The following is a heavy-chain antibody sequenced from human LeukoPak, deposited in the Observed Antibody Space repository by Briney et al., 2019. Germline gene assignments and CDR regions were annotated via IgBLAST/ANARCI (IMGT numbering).Heavy chain of an antibody. Sequence: SETLSLTCAVYGGSFSGYYWSWIRQPPGKGLEWIGEINHSGSTNYNPSLKSRVTISVDTSKNQFSLKLSSVTAADTAVYYCARPRYYYGPGSKNWFDPWGQGTLVTVSS. CDR3: ARPRYYYGPGSKNWFDP. CDR2: INHSGST. CDR1: GGSFSGYY. J-gene: IGHJ5*02. V-gene: IGHV4-34*01. D-gene: IGHD3-10*01.